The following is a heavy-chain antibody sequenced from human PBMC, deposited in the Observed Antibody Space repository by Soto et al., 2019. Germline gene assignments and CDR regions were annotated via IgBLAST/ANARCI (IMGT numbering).Heavy chain of an antibody. CDR3: ARDQDSGYDPEQSDYYYYGMDV. CDR1: GFTFSDYY. V-gene: IGHV3-11*06. CDR2: ISSSSSYT. J-gene: IGHJ6*02. D-gene: IGHD5-12*01. Sequence: GGSLRLSCAASGFTFSDYYMSWIRQAPGKGLEWVSYISSSSSYTNYADSVKGRFTISRDNAKNSLYLQMNSLRAEDTAVYYCARDQDSGYDPEQSDYYYYGMDVWGQGTTVTVSS.